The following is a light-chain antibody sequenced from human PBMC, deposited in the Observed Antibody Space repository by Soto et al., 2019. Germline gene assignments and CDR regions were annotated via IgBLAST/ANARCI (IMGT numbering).Light chain of an antibody. CDR3: QQANSFPFT. Sequence: DIPMTQSPSSVSASVGDRVTITCRASQGSSSWLAWYQQKPGKAPKLLIYAESGLQSGVPSRFSGSGSGTDVTLTISSLQPEDFATYYCQQANSFPFTFGPGTKVDIK. V-gene: IGKV1D-12*01. CDR1: QGSSSW. CDR2: AES. J-gene: IGKJ3*01.